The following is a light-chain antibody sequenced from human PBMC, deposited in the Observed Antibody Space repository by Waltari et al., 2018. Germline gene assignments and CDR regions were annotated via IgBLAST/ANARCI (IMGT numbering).Light chain of an antibody. CDR2: SDG. CDR1: NVGSKS. V-gene: IGLV3-21*04. J-gene: IGLJ2*01. CDR3: QVWDTSGDQVV. Sequence: SYVLTQPPSVSVAPGQTARITCGGNNVGSKSVHWYQKTPGQATVAVIFSDGDRHSGLPPRVVGSNSENTATLTITRVEAGDEADYYCQVWDTSGDQVVFGGGTKLTVL.